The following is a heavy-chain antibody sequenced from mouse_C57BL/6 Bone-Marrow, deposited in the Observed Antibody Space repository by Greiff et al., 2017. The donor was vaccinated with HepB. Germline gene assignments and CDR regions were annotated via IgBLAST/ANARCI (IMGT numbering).Heavy chain of an antibody. CDR1: GFTFSSYA. V-gene: IGHV5-4*01. CDR2: ISDGGSYT. Sequence: EVQVVESGGGLVKPGGSLKLSCAASGFTFSSYAMSWVRQTPEKRLEWVATISDGGSYTYYPDNVKGRFTISRDNAKNNLYLQMSHLKSEDTAMYYCARGPFYYTLDYWGQGTTLTVSS. J-gene: IGHJ2*01. D-gene: IGHD2-1*01. CDR3: ARGPFYYTLDY.